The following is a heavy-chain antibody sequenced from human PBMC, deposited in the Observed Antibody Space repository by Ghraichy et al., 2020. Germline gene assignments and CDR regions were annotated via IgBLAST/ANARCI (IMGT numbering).Heavy chain of an antibody. D-gene: IGHD6-6*01. CDR1: GFTFSNFD. V-gene: IGHV3-48*02. CDR2: ISRSGDSI. Sequence: GGSLRLSCAASGFTFSNFDMNWVRQALGKGLEWISYISRSGDSIYYADYVKGRFTISRDNARNSLSLQMNNLSDEDTAIYYCASDTYSNSSPDYWGQGTLVIVSS. CDR3: ASDTYSNSSPDY. J-gene: IGHJ4*02.